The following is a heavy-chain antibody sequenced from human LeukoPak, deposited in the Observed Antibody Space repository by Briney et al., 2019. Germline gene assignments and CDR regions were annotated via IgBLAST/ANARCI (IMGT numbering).Heavy chain of an antibody. D-gene: IGHD1-7*01. CDR1: GFTFSAYY. J-gene: IGHJ4*02. CDR2: ISDSGTYT. CDR3: AMGNLGKSLAYY. V-gene: IGHV3-11*03. Sequence: NPGGSLRLSCAASGFTFSAYYMNWIRQTPGKGLEWVSHISDSGTYTDYADSVKGRFTISRDNAQKSLYLQMNSLRVEDTAVYYCAMGNLGKSLAYYWGQGTLVTVSS.